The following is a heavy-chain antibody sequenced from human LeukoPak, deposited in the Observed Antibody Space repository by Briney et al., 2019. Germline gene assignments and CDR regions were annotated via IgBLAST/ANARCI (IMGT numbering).Heavy chain of an antibody. Sequence: ASVKVSCKASGYTFTSYDINWVRQATGQGLEWMGWTNPNSGNTGYAQKFQGRVTMATDTSISTAYMELSSLTSEDTAVYYCARGGGYCSGGSCPYYFDYWGQGTLVTVSS. J-gene: IGHJ4*02. D-gene: IGHD2-15*01. V-gene: IGHV1-8*01. CDR3: ARGGGYCSGGSCPYYFDY. CDR2: TNPNSGNT. CDR1: GYTFTSYD.